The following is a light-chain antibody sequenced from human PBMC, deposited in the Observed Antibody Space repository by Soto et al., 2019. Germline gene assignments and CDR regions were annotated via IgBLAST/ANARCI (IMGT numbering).Light chain of an antibody. CDR1: QSVSRNN. J-gene: IGKJ1*01. CDR3: QQHSHWPPWT. V-gene: IGKV3-15*01. CDR2: GAS. Sequence: EIVMTQSPATLSVSPGERATLSCRASQSVSRNNLVWYQQRPGQPPRLLIYGASTRATGIPARFSGSGSGTDFTLTISNLEPEDFAVYYCQQHSHWPPWTFGQGTKVDIK.